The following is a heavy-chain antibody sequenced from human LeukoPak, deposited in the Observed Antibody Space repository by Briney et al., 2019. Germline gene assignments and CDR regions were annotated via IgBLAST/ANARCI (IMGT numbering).Heavy chain of an antibody. CDR1: GFTFDDYA. CDR2: ISGSGGST. J-gene: IGHJ4*02. Sequence: QPGGSLRLSCAASGFTFDDYAMHWVRQAPGKGLEWVSAISGSGGSTYYADSVKGRFTISRDNSKNTLYLQMNSLRAGDTAVYYCAKGAVAGTHLYFDYWGQGTLVTVSS. V-gene: IGHV3-23*01. CDR3: AKGAVAGTHLYFDY. D-gene: IGHD6-19*01.